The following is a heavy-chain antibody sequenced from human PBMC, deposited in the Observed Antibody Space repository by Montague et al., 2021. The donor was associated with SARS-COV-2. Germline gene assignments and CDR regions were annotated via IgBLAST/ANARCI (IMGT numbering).Heavy chain of an antibody. CDR1: GFIFTKYA. Sequence: SRRLSCAASGFIFTKYAMTWVRQAPGKGLEWVADISGSSGNRYYADSVKGRFTISRDNSDNTLYLQMNNLRPEDTAIYFCAKNRDLPSWFDSWGQGTLVTVS. CDR3: AKNRDLPSWFDS. V-gene: IGHV3-23*01. D-gene: IGHD5-24*01. CDR2: ISGSSGNR. J-gene: IGHJ5*01.